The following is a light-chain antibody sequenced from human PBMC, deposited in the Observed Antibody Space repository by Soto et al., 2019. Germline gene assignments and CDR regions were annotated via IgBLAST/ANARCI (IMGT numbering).Light chain of an antibody. CDR3: QSYDSSLRGWV. Sequence: QSVLTQPPSVSGAPGQRVTISCTGSSSNIGAGYDVHWYQQLPGTAPKLLIYGNSNRPSGVPDRFSGSKSGTSASLAITGIQSEYEVDYFCQSYDSSLRGWVFVGGTKLTVL. CDR1: SSNIGAGYD. V-gene: IGLV1-40*01. CDR2: GNS. J-gene: IGLJ3*02.